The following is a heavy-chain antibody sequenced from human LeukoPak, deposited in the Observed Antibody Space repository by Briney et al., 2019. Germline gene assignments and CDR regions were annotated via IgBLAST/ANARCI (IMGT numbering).Heavy chain of an antibody. CDR3: ARRYCSGGGCYSGANY. V-gene: IGHV3-23*01. D-gene: IGHD2-15*01. CDR1: GFTFSNYA. J-gene: IGHJ4*02. CDR2: VSGSGGGT. Sequence: GGSLRLSCAASGFTFSNYAMSWVRQAPGKGLEWVSAVSGSGGGTYYADSVKGRFTISRDNSKNTLYLQMISLRVEDTALYYCARRYCSGGGCYSGANYWGQGTLVTVSS.